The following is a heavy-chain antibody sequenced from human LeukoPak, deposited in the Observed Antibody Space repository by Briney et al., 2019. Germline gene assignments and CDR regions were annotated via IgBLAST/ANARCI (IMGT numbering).Heavy chain of an antibody. CDR1: GFTFSSYW. Sequence: GGSLRLSCTASGFTFSSYWMNWVRPAPGKGLAWVSGLSGSGAKTYYADSVKGRFTISRDNSKNTVYLQMNSLRGDDTAVYYCAKDGGGWLTSGWYYFDYWGQGALVTVSS. D-gene: IGHD6-19*01. J-gene: IGHJ4*02. CDR3: AKDGGGWLTSGWYYFDY. V-gene: IGHV3-23*01. CDR2: LSGSGAKT.